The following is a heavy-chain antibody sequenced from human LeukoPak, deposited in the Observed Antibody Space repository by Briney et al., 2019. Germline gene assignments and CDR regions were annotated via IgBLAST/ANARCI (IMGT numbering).Heavy chain of an antibody. D-gene: IGHD4-17*01. CDR2: IYYSGST. Sequence: SETLSLTCTVSGYSISSSSYYWGWIRQPPGKGLEWIGNIYYSGSTYYNPSLKSRVTISVDTSKNQFSLKLSSVTAADTAVYYCARLVTEYGDYATYYYYYMDVWGKGTTVTISS. CDR3: ARLVTEYGDYATYYYYYMDV. V-gene: IGHV4-39*01. CDR1: GYSISSSSYY. J-gene: IGHJ6*03.